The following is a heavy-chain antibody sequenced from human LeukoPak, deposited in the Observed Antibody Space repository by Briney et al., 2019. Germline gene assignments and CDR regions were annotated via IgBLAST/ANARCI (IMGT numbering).Heavy chain of an antibody. J-gene: IGHJ4*02. V-gene: IGHV3-21*01. D-gene: IGHD5-18*01. CDR2: ISSFSGAFI. CDR1: GFSISTYS. CDR3: ARGVGGYSYGYNFDY. Sequence: GGSLRLSCAASGFSISTYSMNWVRQAPGKGLEWVSSISSFSGAFIYYADSVKGRFTISRDNAKNSLYLQVSSLRAEDTAVYYCARGVGGYSYGYNFDYWGQGTLVTVSS.